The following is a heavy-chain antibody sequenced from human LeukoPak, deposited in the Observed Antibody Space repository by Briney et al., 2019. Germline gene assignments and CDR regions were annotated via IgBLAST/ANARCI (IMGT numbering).Heavy chain of an antibody. V-gene: IGHV3-30*18. J-gene: IGHJ4*02. Sequence: GGSLRLSCAASGFTFSSYGMHWVRQAPGKGLEWVAVISYDGSNKYYADSVKGRFTISRDNSMNTLYLQMNSLRAEDTAVYYCAKDGLEYSSSSSVFDYWGQGTLVTVSS. CDR1: GFTFSSYG. CDR3: AKDGLEYSSSSSVFDY. CDR2: ISYDGSNK. D-gene: IGHD6-6*01.